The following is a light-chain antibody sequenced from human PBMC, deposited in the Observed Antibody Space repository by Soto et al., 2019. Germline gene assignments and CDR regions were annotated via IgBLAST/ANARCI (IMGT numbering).Light chain of an antibody. Sequence: DIQMTQSPSSLSASVGDRVTITCRASQGISNYLAWYQQKPGKVPKLLIYAASTLQSGVLSRFSGSGSVTDFTLTISSLQPEDGATYYGQEYKIAPPLTFGGGTHVEIK. CDR1: QGISNY. V-gene: IGKV1-27*01. J-gene: IGKJ4*01. CDR3: QEYKIAPPLT. CDR2: AAS.